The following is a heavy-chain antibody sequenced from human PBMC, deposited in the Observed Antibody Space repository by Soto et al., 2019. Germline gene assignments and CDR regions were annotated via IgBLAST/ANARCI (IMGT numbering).Heavy chain of an antibody. CDR2: INAGNGNT. CDR3: AREGYSYEGMDV. D-gene: IGHD5-18*01. Sequence: QVQLVQSGPEEKKPGASVKVSCKASGYTFTTYAMHWVRQAPGQRLEWLGWINAGNGNTKYSQKFQGRVTITRDTSASTAYMELSSLRSEDTAVYYCAREGYSYEGMDVWGQGTTVIVSS. CDR1: GYTFTTYA. V-gene: IGHV1-3*05. J-gene: IGHJ6*02.